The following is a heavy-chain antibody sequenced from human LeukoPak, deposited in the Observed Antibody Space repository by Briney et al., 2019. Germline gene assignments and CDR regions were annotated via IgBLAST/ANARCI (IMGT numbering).Heavy chain of an antibody. J-gene: IGHJ4*02. CDR1: GFTFSSYA. V-gene: IGHV3-30-3*01. D-gene: IGHD3-22*01. Sequence: GGSLRLSCAASGFTFSSYAMHWVRQAPGKGLEWVAVISYDGSNKYYADSVKGRFTISRDNSKNTLYLQMNSLRAEDTAVYYCARAHCYDSSGYYSSYFDYWGQGTLVTVSS. CDR2: ISYDGSNK. CDR3: ARAHCYDSSGYYSSYFDY.